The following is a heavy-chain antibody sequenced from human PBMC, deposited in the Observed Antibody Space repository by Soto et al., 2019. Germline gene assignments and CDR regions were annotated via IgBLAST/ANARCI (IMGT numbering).Heavy chain of an antibody. D-gene: IGHD2-15*01. Sequence: GASVKVSCKASGYTFTRYGISWVRQAPGQGLEWVGWISTYNSNTKYAQKLEGRVSMTTATYTSTVYMELRSLTSDDTAVYYCAREGFCSSGSCALYSHEYFGMDVWGQGTTVTVSS. J-gene: IGHJ6*02. CDR3: AREGFCSSGSCALYSHEYFGMDV. CDR2: ISTYNSNT. V-gene: IGHV1-18*01. CDR1: GYTFTRYG.